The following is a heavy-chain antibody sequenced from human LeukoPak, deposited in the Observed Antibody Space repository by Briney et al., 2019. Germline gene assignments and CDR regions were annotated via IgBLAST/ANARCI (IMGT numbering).Heavy chain of an antibody. CDR1: GFTFSSYG. V-gene: IGHV3-33*01. D-gene: IGHD1-26*01. J-gene: IGHJ4*02. Sequence: GGSLRLSCAASGFTFSSYGMHWVRQAPGKGLEWVAVIWYDGSNKYYADSVKGRFTISRDNSKNTLYLQMNSLRDDDTAVYYCARDAHSGTYLFEFWGQGTLVTVSS. CDR3: ARDAHSGTYLFEF. CDR2: IWYDGSNK.